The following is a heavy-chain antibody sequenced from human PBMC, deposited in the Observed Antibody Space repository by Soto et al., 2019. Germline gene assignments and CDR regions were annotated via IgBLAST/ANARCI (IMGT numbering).Heavy chain of an antibody. CDR2: INPSGGST. D-gene: IGHD6-19*01. V-gene: IGHV1-46*01. J-gene: IGHJ6*02. CDR3: ARDREAGTNYYYYGMDA. Sequence: GASVKVSCKASGYTFTSYYMHWVRQAPGQGLEWMGIINPSGGSTNYAQKFQGRVTMTRDTSTSTVYMELSSLRSEDTALYYCARDREAGTNYYYYGMDAWGQGTTVTLS. CDR1: GYTFTSYY.